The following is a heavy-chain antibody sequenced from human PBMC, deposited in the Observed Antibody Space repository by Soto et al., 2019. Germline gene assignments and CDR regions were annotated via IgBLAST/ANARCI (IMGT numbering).Heavy chain of an antibody. Sequence: QVQLQESGPGLVKPSQTLSLTCTVSGGSISSGDYYWSWIRQPPGKGLEWLGYIYYSGSTYYNPSLKSRVTISVDTSKNQFSLKLSSVTAADTAVYYCARDHVGDPEQSLNYYYYYGMDVWGQGTTVTVSS. V-gene: IGHV4-30-4*01. CDR1: GGSISSGDYY. CDR2: IYYSGST. CDR3: ARDHVGDPEQSLNYYYYYGMDV. J-gene: IGHJ6*02. D-gene: IGHD2-21*02.